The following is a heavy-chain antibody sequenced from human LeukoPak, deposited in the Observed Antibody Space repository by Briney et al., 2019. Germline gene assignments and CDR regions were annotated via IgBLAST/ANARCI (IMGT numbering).Heavy chain of an antibody. CDR3: ASSSSGHDY. D-gene: IGHD6-19*01. V-gene: IGHV3-21*01. CDR2: ISSGSTYI. J-gene: IGHJ4*02. Sequence: PGGSLRLSCAASGFTFSSYSMNWVRQAPGKGLEWVSFISSGSTYIYYADSVKGRFTISRDNAKNSLYLQMNSLRVEDTAVYYCASSSSGHDYWGQGTLVTVSS. CDR1: GFTFSSYS.